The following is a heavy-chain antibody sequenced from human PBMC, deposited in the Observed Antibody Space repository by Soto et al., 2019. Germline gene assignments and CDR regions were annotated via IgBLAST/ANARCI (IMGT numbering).Heavy chain of an antibody. CDR2: ISGGGSGA. CDR3: AIDLWGYTH. J-gene: IGHJ4*02. CDR1: GFTFSDHA. V-gene: IGHV3-23*01. D-gene: IGHD3-16*01. Sequence: EVQLLESGGGLVQPGGSLRLSCTASGFTFSDHAMTWVRQAPGKGLEWVSGISGGGSGAYYADSVKGRFTVSRANSTNTLFLQMDSLRAEDTAVYYCAIDLWGYTHWGQGTLVTVSS.